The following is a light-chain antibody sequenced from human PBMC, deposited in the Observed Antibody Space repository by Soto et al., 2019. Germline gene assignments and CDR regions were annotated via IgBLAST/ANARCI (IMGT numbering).Light chain of an antibody. Sequence: EIVLTQSPGTLSLSPGGRATLSCRASQSVSSDYLAWFQQRPGQPPRLIIYGVSTRATGTPDRFSASGSGTDFTLTINRLEREDFAVYYCQQYGGSPWTFGQGTKVDIK. CDR2: GVS. CDR1: QSVSSDY. V-gene: IGKV3-20*01. CDR3: QQYGGSPWT. J-gene: IGKJ1*01.